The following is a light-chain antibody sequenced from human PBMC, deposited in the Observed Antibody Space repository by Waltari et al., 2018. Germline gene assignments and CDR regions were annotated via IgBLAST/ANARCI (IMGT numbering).Light chain of an antibody. CDR1: SSNIGNYY. CDR3: ATWDNGLTAVV. Sequence: QSVLTQPPSMSAAPGQKVTISCSGSSSNIGNYYVSWYHQLPGAAPKLLIYDNNKRPSGIPDRFSASKFGMSATLDITGLQIGDEADYYCATWDNGLTAVVFGGGTKLTVL. J-gene: IGLJ2*01. CDR2: DNN. V-gene: IGLV1-51*01.